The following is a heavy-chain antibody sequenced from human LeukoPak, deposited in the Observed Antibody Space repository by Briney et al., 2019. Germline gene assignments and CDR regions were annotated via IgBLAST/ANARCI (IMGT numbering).Heavy chain of an antibody. Sequence: SETLSLTCTVSGGSISSYYWSWIRQPPGKGLEWIGYIYYSGSTNYNPSLKSRVTMSVDTSKNQFSLKLSSVTAADTAVYYCASTVTTWGEDAFDIWGQGTMVTVSS. CDR1: GGSISSYY. CDR3: ASTVTTWGEDAFDI. D-gene: IGHD4-17*01. V-gene: IGHV4-59*12. J-gene: IGHJ3*02. CDR2: IYYSGST.